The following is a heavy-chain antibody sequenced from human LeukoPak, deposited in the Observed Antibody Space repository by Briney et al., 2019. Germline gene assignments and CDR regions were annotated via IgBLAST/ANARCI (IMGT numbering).Heavy chain of an antibody. CDR3: AKDKVGDGYTDY. CDR2: ISSSGGTT. Sequence: GGSLRLSCAASGFTFSSYAMNWVRQAPGKGLEWVSVISSSGGTTYYSDSVKGRFIISRDNSKNTLYLQMNSLRAEDTAVYYCAKDKVGDGYTDYWGQGTLVTVSS. D-gene: IGHD5-24*01. V-gene: IGHV3-23*01. J-gene: IGHJ4*02. CDR1: GFTFSSYA.